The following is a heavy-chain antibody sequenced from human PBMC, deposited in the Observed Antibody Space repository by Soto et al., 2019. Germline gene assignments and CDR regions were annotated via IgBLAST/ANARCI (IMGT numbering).Heavy chain of an antibody. J-gene: IGHJ4*02. CDR3: AREVVVISPGPLDY. D-gene: IGHD3-22*01. CDR1: GFTFSSYG. Sequence: VGSLRLSCAASGFTFSSYGMHWVRQAPGKGLEWVAVISYDGSNKYYADSVKGRFTISRDNSKNTLYLQMNSLRAEDTAVYYCAREVVVISPGPLDYWGQGTLVTVSS. V-gene: IGHV3-30*03. CDR2: ISYDGSNK.